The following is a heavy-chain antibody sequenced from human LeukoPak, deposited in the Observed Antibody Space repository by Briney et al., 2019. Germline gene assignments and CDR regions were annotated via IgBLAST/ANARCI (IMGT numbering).Heavy chain of an antibody. CDR1: GYTFTGYY. CDR3: AREFGSYLGY. V-gene: IGHV1-2*02. D-gene: IGHD1-26*01. Sequence: ASVKVSCKASGYTFTGYYMHWVRQAPGQGLEWMGWINPNSGGTNYAQKFQGRVTMTTDTSTSTAYMDLRSLRSDDTAVYYCAREFGSYLGYWGQGTLVTVSS. J-gene: IGHJ4*02. CDR2: INPNSGGT.